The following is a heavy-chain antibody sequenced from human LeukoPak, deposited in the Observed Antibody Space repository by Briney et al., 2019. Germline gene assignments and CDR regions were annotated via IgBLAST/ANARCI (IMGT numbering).Heavy chain of an antibody. J-gene: IGHJ4*02. CDR3: ARHRDGYNRPLDY. V-gene: IGHV4-39*01. CDR1: GGSISSSGHY. Sequence: KPSETLSLTCTVSGGSISSSGHYWGWIRQPPGKGLEWFGSLHYSGSTYHNPSLKGRITISADTSNNQFSLKLSSVAAADTAVYYCARHRDGYNRPLDYWGQGTLVTVSS. CDR2: LHYSGST. D-gene: IGHD5-24*01.